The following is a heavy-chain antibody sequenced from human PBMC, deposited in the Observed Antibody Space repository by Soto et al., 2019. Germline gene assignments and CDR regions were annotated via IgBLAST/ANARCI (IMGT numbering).Heavy chain of an antibody. V-gene: IGHV3-7*01. CDR3: ARDVGAGAGTWYYYYYGMDV. D-gene: IGHD6-19*01. CDR2: IQHDGSEK. Sequence: GGSLRLSCAASGFPFSSYWMSWVRQAPGKGLEWVANIQHDGSEKYYVDSVKGRCTISKDNADNSLYLQMKSLRAEDTAVYYYARDVGAGAGTWYYYYYGMDVWGQGT. CDR1: GFPFSSYW. J-gene: IGHJ6*02.